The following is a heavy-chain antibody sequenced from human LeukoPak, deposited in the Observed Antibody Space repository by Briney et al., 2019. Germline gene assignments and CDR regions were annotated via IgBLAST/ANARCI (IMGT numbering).Heavy chain of an antibody. Sequence: GGSLRLSCAAPGFTFSSYSMNWVRQAPGKGLEWVSSISSSSSYIYYADSVKGRFTISRDNAKNSLYLQMNSLRAEDTAVYYCARVGGAYGSGSYHYFDYWGQGTLVTVSS. CDR2: ISSSSSYI. J-gene: IGHJ4*02. D-gene: IGHD3-10*01. V-gene: IGHV3-21*01. CDR3: ARVGGAYGSGSYHYFDY. CDR1: GFTFSSYS.